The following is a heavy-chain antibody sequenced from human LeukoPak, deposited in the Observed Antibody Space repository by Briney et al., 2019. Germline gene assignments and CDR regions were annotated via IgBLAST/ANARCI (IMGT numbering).Heavy chain of an antibody. CDR1: GFTFSSYA. J-gene: IGHJ6*02. CDR2: ICGSGDST. Sequence: GGSLRLSCAASGFTFSSYAMSWVRQAPGKGLEWVSAICGSGDSTYYADSVKGRFTISRDNSKNTLYLQMNSLRAEDTAVYYCAKDLGPDYYGSGSYYRWTFDYYYYGMDVWGQGTTVTVSS. D-gene: IGHD3-10*01. CDR3: AKDLGPDYYGSGSYYRWTFDYYYYGMDV. V-gene: IGHV3-23*01.